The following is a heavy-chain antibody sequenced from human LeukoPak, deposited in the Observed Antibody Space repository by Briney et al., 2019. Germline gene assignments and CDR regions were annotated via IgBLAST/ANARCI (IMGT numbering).Heavy chain of an antibody. CDR3: ARDTPALGFHYGMDV. Sequence: GGSLRLSCAASGFTFSSYSMNWIRQAPGKGLEWVSSISSSSYIYYADSVKGRFTISRDNAKNSLYLQMNSLRAEDTAVYYCARDTPALGFHYGMDVWGQGTTVTVSS. V-gene: IGHV3-21*01. D-gene: IGHD5-12*01. J-gene: IGHJ6*02. CDR1: GFTFSSYS. CDR2: ISSSSYI.